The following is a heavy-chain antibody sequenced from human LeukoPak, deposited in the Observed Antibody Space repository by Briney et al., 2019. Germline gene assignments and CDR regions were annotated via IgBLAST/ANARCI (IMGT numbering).Heavy chain of an antibody. Sequence: GGSLRLSCAASGFTFSSYTMHWVRQAPGKGLEWVAVISYDGGNKYYADSVKGRFTISRDNSKNTLYLQMNSLRAEDTALYYCARGDGGYDPFDYWGQGTLVTVSS. J-gene: IGHJ4*02. CDR3: ARGDGGYDPFDY. D-gene: IGHD5-12*01. V-gene: IGHV3-30*04. CDR2: ISYDGGNK. CDR1: GFTFSSYT.